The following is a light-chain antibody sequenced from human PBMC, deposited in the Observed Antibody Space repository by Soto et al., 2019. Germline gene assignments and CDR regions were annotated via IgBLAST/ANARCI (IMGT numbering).Light chain of an antibody. Sequence: IVLTQSPASLSLSPGERATLSCGASHTIASVYLAWYQHKPGLAPRLLIYDTSIRATGIPDRFTGSGSGTDFTLTSSRLEPEDFAVYYCRQDDTSLTCGGGTKVEIK. CDR3: RQDDTSLT. CDR2: DTS. CDR1: HTIASVY. J-gene: IGKJ4*01. V-gene: IGKV3D-20*01.